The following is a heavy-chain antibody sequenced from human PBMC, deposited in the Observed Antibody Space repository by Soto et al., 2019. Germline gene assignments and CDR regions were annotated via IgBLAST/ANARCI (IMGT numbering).Heavy chain of an antibody. Sequence: EVQLVESGGGLVKPGGSLRLSCAASGFTFSSYSMNWVRQAPGKGLEWVSLISGTGDSSEYANSVKGRFTISRDYSKTTVFLQMNSLRAEDTAVYFCAKDNGNYGSGSFSHWGQGTLVTVSS. J-gene: IGHJ4*02. D-gene: IGHD3-10*01. CDR3: AKDNGNYGSGSFSH. CDR1: GFTFSSYS. CDR2: ISGTGDSS. V-gene: IGHV3-23*04.